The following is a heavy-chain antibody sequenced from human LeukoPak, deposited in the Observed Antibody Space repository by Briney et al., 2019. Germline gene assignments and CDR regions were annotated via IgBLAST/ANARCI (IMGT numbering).Heavy chain of an antibody. Sequence: ETLSLTCAVYGGSFSGYYWSWVRQAPGKGLEWVANIKQDGSEKYYVDSVKGRFTISRDNAKNSLYLQMNSLRAEDTAVYYCARDPRYSSGWYHDYWGQGTLVTVSS. CDR1: GGSFSGYY. D-gene: IGHD6-19*01. J-gene: IGHJ4*02. CDR2: IKQDGSEK. CDR3: ARDPRYSSGWYHDY. V-gene: IGHV3-7*01.